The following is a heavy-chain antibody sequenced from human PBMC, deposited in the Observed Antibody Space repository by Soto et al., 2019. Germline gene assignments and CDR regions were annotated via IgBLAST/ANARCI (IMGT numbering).Heavy chain of an antibody. J-gene: IGHJ3*02. CDR2: IRKDGSQR. D-gene: IGHD6-25*01. CDR3: ARDVSPGSSGLYFDAFDI. V-gene: IGHV3-7*05. CDR1: EFAFSSYW. Sequence: EVQLVESGGGLVQPGGSLTLSCAASEFAFSSYWMTWVRQAPGKGLEGVANIRKDGSQRSYLDSVRGRFTISRDNSKNSLYLQMNSPRAEDTALYFCARDVSPGSSGLYFDAFDIWGQGTMVTVSS.